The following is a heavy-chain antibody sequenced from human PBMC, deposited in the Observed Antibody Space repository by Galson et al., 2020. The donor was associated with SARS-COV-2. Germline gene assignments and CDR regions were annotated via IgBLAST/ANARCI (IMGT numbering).Heavy chain of an antibody. J-gene: IGHJ5*02. D-gene: IGHD3-10*01. CDR1: GGTFSSYA. CDR2: IIPIFGTE. CDR3: ARVRNYYGSGSYYPGENWFDP. V-gene: IGHV1-69*06. Sequence: SVKVSCKASGGTFSSYAISWVRQAPGQGLEWMGGIIPIFGTENYAQKFQGRVTITADKSTSTAYMELSSLRSEDTAVYYCARVRNYYGSGSYYPGENWFDPWGQGTLVTVSS.